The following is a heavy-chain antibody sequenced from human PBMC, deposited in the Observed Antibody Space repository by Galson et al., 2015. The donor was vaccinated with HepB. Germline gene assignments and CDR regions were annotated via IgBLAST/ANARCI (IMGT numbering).Heavy chain of an antibody. CDR3: ATMGGSGSYYYFDY. D-gene: IGHD3-10*01. J-gene: IGHJ4*02. V-gene: IGHV4-30-4*07. Sequence: LSLTCAVSGGSISSGGYSWSWIRQPPGKGLEWIGYIYYSGSTYYNPSLKSRVTISVDTSKNQFSLKLSSVTAADTAVYYCATMGGSGSYYYFDYWGQGTLVTVSS. CDR1: GGSISSGGYS. CDR2: IYYSGST.